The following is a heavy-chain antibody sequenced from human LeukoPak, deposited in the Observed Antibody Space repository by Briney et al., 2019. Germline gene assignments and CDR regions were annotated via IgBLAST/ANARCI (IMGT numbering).Heavy chain of an antibody. CDR3: ARKFSGTYYADY. D-gene: IGHD1-26*01. Sequence: SVTLSLTCAVSGGSLNNYYWGWIRQSPRKGLEWIGDANVRGTANYNPTLKSRATISIDTSKNQFSLQLTSVTAADTALYYCARKFSGTYYADYWGQGTLVTVSS. CDR1: GGSLNNYY. V-gene: IGHV4-34*01. CDR2: ANVRGTA. J-gene: IGHJ4*02.